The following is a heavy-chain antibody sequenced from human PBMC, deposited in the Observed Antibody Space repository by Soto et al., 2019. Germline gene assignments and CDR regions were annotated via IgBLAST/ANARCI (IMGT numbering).Heavy chain of an antibody. D-gene: IGHD1-26*01. CDR3: AKDMYSGTYYDRVFDY. Sequence: YPRLSCAVSGFTFDDYAMHWVRQAPGKGLEWVSGISWNSGRIDYAEFVKGRFTISRDNAKNSLYLQMNSLRAEDTAFYFCAKDMYSGTYYDRVFDYWGQGILVSV. V-gene: IGHV3-9*01. CDR1: GFTFDDYA. J-gene: IGHJ4*02. CDR2: ISWNSGRI.